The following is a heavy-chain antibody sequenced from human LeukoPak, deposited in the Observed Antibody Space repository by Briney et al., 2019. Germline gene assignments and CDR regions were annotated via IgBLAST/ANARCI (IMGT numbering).Heavy chain of an antibody. V-gene: IGHV3-21*01. J-gene: IGHJ3*02. CDR2: ISSSSSYT. D-gene: IGHD6-19*01. CDR1: GFTFSSYS. CDR3: ARYGGEQWPPVDAFDI. Sequence: PGGSLRLSCAASGFTFSSYSMNWVRQAPGKGLEWVSSISSSSSYTYYADSVKGRFTISRDNAKNSLYLQMNSLRAEDTAVYYCARYGGEQWPPVDAFDIWGQGTMVTVSS.